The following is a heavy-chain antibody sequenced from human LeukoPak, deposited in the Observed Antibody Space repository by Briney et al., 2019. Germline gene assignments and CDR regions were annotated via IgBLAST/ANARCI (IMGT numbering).Heavy chain of an antibody. CDR2: INPNSGGT. D-gene: IGHD3-22*01. CDR1: GYTFTGYY. J-gene: IGHJ5*02. CDR3: ARGQRGLGPAYYYDSSGDGWFDP. V-gene: IGHV1-2*02. Sequence: ASVKVSCQASGYTFTGYYIHWVRQAPGQGLEWMGWINPNSGGTNYAQKFQGRVTMTRDTSISTAYMELSRLRSDDTAVYYCARGQRGLGPAYYYDSSGDGWFDPWGQGTLVTVSS.